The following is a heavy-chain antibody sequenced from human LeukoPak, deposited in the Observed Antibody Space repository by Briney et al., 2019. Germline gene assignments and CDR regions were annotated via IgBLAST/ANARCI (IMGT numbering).Heavy chain of an antibody. CDR1: GGSISSYY. J-gene: IGHJ4*02. V-gene: IGHV4-59*08. D-gene: IGHD3-22*01. Sequence: PSETLSLTCTVSGGSISSYYWSWIRQPPGKGLEWIGYIYYSGSTNYNPSLKSRVTISVDTSKNQFSLKLSSVTAADTAVYYCARHGSYYYDSSAHIGAWGQGTLVTVSS. CDR2: IYYSGST. CDR3: ARHGSYYYDSSAHIGA.